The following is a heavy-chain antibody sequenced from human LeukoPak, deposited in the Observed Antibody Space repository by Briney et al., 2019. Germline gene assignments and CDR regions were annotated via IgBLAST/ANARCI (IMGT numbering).Heavy chain of an antibody. J-gene: IGHJ6*03. CDR3: ARTTMVRGTYYMDV. CDR2: IYYSGYT. D-gene: IGHD3-10*01. CDR1: GGSISSYY. V-gene: IGHV4-59*01. Sequence: SETLSLTCTVSGGSISSYYWSWLRQPPGKGLEWIGYIYYSGYTNYNPSLKSRVTISVDTSKNQFSLKLSSVTAADTAVYYCARTTMVRGTYYMDVWGKGTTVTISS.